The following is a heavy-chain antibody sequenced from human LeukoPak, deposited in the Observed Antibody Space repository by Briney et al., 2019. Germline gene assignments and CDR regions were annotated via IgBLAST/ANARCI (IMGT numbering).Heavy chain of an antibody. CDR1: GGSFSGYY. Sequence: SETLSLTCAVYGGSFSGYYWSWIRQPPGKGLEWNGEINHSGSTNYNPSLKSRVTISVDTSKNQFSLKLSSVTAADTAVYYCARGYSSSWYYYYGMDVWGKGTTVTVSS. J-gene: IGHJ6*04. CDR3: ARGYSSSWYYYYGMDV. D-gene: IGHD6-13*01. V-gene: IGHV4-34*01. CDR2: INHSGST.